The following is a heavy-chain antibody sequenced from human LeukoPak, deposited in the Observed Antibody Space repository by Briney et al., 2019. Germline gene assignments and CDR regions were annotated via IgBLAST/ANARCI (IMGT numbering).Heavy chain of an antibody. Sequence: PGGSLRLSCAASGFTFSSYSMNWVRQAPGKGLEWVSYISSSSSTIYYADSVKGRFTISRGNAKNSLYLQMNSLRVEDTAVYYCASQLVGDTTDYWGQGTLVTVSS. J-gene: IGHJ4*02. CDR2: ISSSSSTI. CDR1: GFTFSSYS. V-gene: IGHV3-48*01. CDR3: ASQLVGDTTDY. D-gene: IGHD1-26*01.